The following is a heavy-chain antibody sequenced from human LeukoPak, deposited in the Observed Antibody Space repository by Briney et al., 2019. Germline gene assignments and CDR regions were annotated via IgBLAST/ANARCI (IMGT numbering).Heavy chain of an antibody. V-gene: IGHV4-31*03. CDR1: GDSVSSGSYH. CDR3: ARLHLTTMVRGVTSWFDP. D-gene: IGHD3-10*01. CDR2: IYYSGST. Sequence: SETLSLTCTVSGDSVSSGSYHWSWIRQPPGKGLEWIGYIYYSGSTYYNPSLKSRVTISVDTSKNQFSLKLSSVTAADTAVYYCARLHLTTMVRGVTSWFDPWGQGTLVTVSS. J-gene: IGHJ5*02.